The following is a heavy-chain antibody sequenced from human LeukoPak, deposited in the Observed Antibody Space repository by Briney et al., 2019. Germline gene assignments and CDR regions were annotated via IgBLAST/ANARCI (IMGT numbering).Heavy chain of an antibody. CDR3: ARDNDWAFHY. CDR1: GFTFSNYV. D-gene: IGHD3-9*01. V-gene: IGHV3-48*02. J-gene: IGHJ4*02. CDR2: INHNGEMI. Sequence: GGSLRLSCAASGFTFSNYVMSWVHQAPGKGLEWVSYINHNGEMIFYPDFVKGRFTISRDNAKNPLYLQMNSLRDEDTAVYYCARDNDWAFHYWGQGTLVTVSS.